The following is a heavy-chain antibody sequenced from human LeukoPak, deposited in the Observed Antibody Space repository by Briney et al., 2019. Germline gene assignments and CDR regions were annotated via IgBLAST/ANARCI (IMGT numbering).Heavy chain of an antibody. J-gene: IGHJ5*02. Sequence: GASVKVSCKVSGYTLTGLSMHWVRQAPGKGLEWMGGFDPEDGETIYAQKFQGRVTMTEDTSTDTAYMELSSLRSEDTAVYYCATNRIVVVPAAMWGGWFDPWGQGTLVTVSS. CDR2: FDPEDGET. CDR1: GYTLTGLS. V-gene: IGHV1-24*01. CDR3: ATNRIVVVPAAMWGGWFDP. D-gene: IGHD2-2*01.